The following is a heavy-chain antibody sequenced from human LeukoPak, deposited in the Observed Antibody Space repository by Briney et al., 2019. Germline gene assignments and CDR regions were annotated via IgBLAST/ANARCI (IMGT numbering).Heavy chain of an antibody. CDR2: ISGSGGST. D-gene: IGHD3-10*01. Sequence: AGGSLRLSCGASGFTFSSYGMSWVRRASGKGLEWVSAISGSGGSTYYADSVKGRFTISRDNSKNTLYLQMNSLRAEDTAVYYCAREYGSGSFYFDYWGQGTLVTVSS. V-gene: IGHV3-23*01. CDR1: GFTFSSYG. J-gene: IGHJ4*02. CDR3: AREYGSGSFYFDY.